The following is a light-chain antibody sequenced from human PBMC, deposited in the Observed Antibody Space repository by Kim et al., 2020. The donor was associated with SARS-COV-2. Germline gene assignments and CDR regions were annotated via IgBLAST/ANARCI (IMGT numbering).Light chain of an antibody. CDR2: GAS. CDR1: QSVRSSY. Sequence: PGGRATLSCRASQSVRSSYLAWYQQKPGQAPRLLIYGASSRATGIPDRFSGSGSGTDFTLTISRLEPEDFAVYYCQQYGSSPLMYTFGQGTKLEI. V-gene: IGKV3-20*01. CDR3: QQYGSSPLMYT. J-gene: IGKJ2*01.